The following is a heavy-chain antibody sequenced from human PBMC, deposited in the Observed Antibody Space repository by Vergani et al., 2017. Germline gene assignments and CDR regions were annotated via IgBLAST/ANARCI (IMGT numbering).Heavy chain of an antibody. J-gene: IGHJ4*02. D-gene: IGHD3-22*01. Sequence: QVQLVQSGAEVKKPGSSVKVSCKASGGTFSSYAISWVRQAPGQGLEWMGGIVVGSGNTNYAQKFQERVTITRDMSTSTAYMELSSLRSEDTAVYYCAADVYDSSGYYYYFDYWGQGTLVTVSS. CDR3: AADVYDSSGYYYYFDY. CDR2: IVVGSGNT. V-gene: IGHV1-69*06. CDR1: GGTFSSYA.